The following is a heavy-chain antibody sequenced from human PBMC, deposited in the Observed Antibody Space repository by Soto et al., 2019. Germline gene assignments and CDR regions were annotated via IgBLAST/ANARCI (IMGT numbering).Heavy chain of an antibody. V-gene: IGHV4-34*01. CDR3: ARGVLVVVPAAGTDYYYYMDV. Sequence: SETLSLTCAVYGGSFSGYYWSWIRQPPGKGLEWIGEINHSGSTNYNPSLKSRVTISVDTSKNQLSLKLSSVTAADTAVYYCARGVLVVVPAAGTDYYYYMDVWGKGTTVTVSS. D-gene: IGHD2-2*01. J-gene: IGHJ6*03. CDR1: GGSFSGYY. CDR2: INHSGST.